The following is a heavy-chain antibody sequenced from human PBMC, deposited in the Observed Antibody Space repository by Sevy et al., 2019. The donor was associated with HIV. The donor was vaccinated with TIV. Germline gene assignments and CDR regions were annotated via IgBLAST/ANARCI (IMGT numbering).Heavy chain of an antibody. D-gene: IGHD1-26*01. CDR3: ARDRGVGTSSYGMDV. CDR1: GFTFSSYSLSSYS. CDR2: ISSGSSYI. V-gene: IGHV3-21*01. J-gene: IGHJ6*02. Sequence: GGSLRLSCAASGFTFSSYSLSSYSMNWVRQAPGKGLEWVSSISSGSSYIFYADSVKGRFTISRDNAKNSLYLQMNSXXAEDTAVYYCARDRGVGTSSYGMDVWGQGTTVTVSS.